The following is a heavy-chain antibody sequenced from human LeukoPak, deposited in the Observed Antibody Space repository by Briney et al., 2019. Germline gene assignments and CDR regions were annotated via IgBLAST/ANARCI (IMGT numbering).Heavy chain of an antibody. CDR3: ARKYCSSTSCYLGY. Sequence: SETLSLTCTVSGGSISSYYWSWIRQPPGKGLEWIGEINHSGSTNYNPSLKSRVTISVDTSKNQFSLKLSSVTAADTAVYYCARKYCSSTSCYLGYWGQGTLVTVSS. CDR2: INHSGST. CDR1: GGSISSYY. J-gene: IGHJ4*02. V-gene: IGHV4-34*01. D-gene: IGHD2-2*01.